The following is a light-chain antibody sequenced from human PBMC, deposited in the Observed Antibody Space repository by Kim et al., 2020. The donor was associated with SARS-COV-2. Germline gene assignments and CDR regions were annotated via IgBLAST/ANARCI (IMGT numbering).Light chain of an antibody. CDR2: YDS. J-gene: IGLJ2*01. CDR1: EIGGKS. Sequence: APGKTAMISCWTNEIGGKSEQWYQQKPSQAPVLVISYDSDRPSGIPGRFSGSNSGKPATLTINGVEAEDEADYYCQVWDNRSDHAIFGGGTQLTVL. CDR3: QVWDNRSDHAI. V-gene: IGLV3-21*04.